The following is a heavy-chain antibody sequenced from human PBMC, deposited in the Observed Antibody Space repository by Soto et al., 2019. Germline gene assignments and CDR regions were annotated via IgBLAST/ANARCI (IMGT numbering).Heavy chain of an antibody. Sequence: EVQLVESGGDLVQPGGSLRLSCAGSGFTFSSYDMHWVRQAAGKGLEWVSAIGTAGDPYYTDSAKGRFTISRENAQNSLFLQMNSLRAGDTAVYYCARGSFGAGSFRAYMDVWGRGTTVTVSS. V-gene: IGHV3-13*05. D-gene: IGHD3-10*01. CDR3: ARGSFGAGSFRAYMDV. J-gene: IGHJ6*03. CDR1: GFTFSSYD. CDR2: IGTAGDP.